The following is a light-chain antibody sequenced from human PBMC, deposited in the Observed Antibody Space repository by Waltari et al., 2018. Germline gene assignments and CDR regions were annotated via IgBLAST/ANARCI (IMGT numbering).Light chain of an antibody. J-gene: IGLJ2*01. Sequence: SYELTQPPSVSVSPGQTARITCSGDALSSQYIHWYQQKTGQAPVLVISKDTERPSGIPERFSGSSSGTTVTLTISGVQAEDEADYYCQSADISASFPVIFGGGTKLTVL. CDR1: ALSSQY. CDR2: KDT. V-gene: IGLV3-25*03. CDR3: QSADISASFPVI.